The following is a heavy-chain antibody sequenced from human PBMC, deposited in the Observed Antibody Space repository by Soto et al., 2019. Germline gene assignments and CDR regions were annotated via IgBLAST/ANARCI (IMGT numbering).Heavy chain of an antibody. J-gene: IGHJ6*02. CDR2: TYHSGSP. V-gene: IGHV4-30-2*01. D-gene: IGHD4-17*01. Sequence: QLQLQESGSGLVKPSQTLSLTCAVSGGSISSGGYTWTWIRQPPGQGLEWIGYTYHSGSPYYNPPLKSRVTISVDRSKHQFSLKLSSVTAADTAVYYCARAHYGDYGYGMDVWGQGTTVTVSS. CDR1: GGSISSGGYT. CDR3: ARAHYGDYGYGMDV.